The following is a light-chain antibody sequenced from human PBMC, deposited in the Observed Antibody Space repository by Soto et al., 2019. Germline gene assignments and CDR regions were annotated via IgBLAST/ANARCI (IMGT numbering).Light chain of an antibody. Sequence: QSVLTQSPSASGTPGQRVTISCSGSSSIIGSNTVTWYQQLPGTAPKVLMYSSDQRPSGVPDRFSGSKSGTSASLAISGLQSEDEADYYCAAWDDSLNGVVFGGGTKVTVL. CDR2: SSD. V-gene: IGLV1-44*01. J-gene: IGLJ2*01. CDR1: SSIIGSNT. CDR3: AAWDDSLNGVV.